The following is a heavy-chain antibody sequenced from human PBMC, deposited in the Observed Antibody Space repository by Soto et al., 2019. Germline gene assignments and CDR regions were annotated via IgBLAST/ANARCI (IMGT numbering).Heavy chain of an antibody. V-gene: IGHV1-69*13. Sequence: SVKVSCKASGYTFTGYYMHWVRQAPGQGLEWMGGIIPIFGTANYAQKFQGRVTITADESTSTAYMELSSLRSEDTAVYYCARDGPNYGFDYWGQGTLVTVSS. J-gene: IGHJ4*02. CDR2: IIPIFGTA. D-gene: IGHD3-16*01. CDR3: ARDGPNYGFDY. CDR1: GYTFTGYY.